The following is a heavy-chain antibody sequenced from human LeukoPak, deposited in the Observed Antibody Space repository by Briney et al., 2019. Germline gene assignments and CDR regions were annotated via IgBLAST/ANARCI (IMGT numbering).Heavy chain of an antibody. Sequence: PSETLSLTCTVSGGSINSGSYYWGWIRQPPGKGLEWIGSIYYSGSPNYNPSLKSRVTISKDTSKNQFSLKLSSVTAADTAVYYCVRDRVGTTGVPYFDFWGQGTLVTVSS. V-gene: IGHV4-39*07. D-gene: IGHD1-26*01. CDR2: IYYSGSP. J-gene: IGHJ4*01. CDR3: VRDRVGTTGVPYFDF. CDR1: GGSINSGSYY.